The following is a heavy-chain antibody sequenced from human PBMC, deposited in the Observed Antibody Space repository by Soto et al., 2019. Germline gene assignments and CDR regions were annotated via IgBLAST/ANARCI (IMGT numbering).Heavy chain of an antibody. J-gene: IGHJ4*02. D-gene: IGHD5-12*01. CDR3: TTESGLELYGGVDFDY. CDR1: GFTFSNAW. V-gene: IGHV3-15*01. Sequence: GGSLRLSCAASGFTFSNAWMSWVRQAPGKGLEWVGRIKSKTDGGTTDYAAPVKGRFTISRDDPKNTLYLQMNSLKTEDTAVYYCTTESGLELYGGVDFDYWGQGTLVTVSS. CDR2: IKSKTDGGTT.